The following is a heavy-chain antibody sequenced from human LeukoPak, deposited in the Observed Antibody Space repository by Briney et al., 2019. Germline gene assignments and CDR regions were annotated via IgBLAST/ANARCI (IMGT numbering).Heavy chain of an antibody. CDR2: IRYEAYGGTT. Sequence: GGSLRLSCTASGFTFGDYAMSWVRQAPGKGLEGVGFIRYEAYGGTTEYAASVKGRFTISRDDSKSIAYLQMNSLKTEDTAVYYCTRVFCSGGSCYLPTPTTDYWGQGTLVTVSS. J-gene: IGHJ4*02. CDR1: GFTFGDYA. CDR3: TRVFCSGGSCYLPTPTTDY. D-gene: IGHD2-15*01. V-gene: IGHV3-49*04.